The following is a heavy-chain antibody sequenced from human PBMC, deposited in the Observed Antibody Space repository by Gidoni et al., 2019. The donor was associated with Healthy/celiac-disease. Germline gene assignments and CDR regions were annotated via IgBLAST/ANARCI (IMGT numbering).Heavy chain of an antibody. J-gene: IGHJ4*02. D-gene: IGHD2-21*02. CDR3: ARGPEGDCGGDCYPRGFDY. Sequence: THSNVCTVSGGSISSYYWSWIRQPPGKGLEWIGYIYYSGSTNYNPSLKSRVTISVDTSKNQFSLKLSSVTAADTAVYYCARGPEGDCGGDCYPRGFDYWGQGTLVTVSS. CDR2: IYYSGST. CDR1: GGSISSYY. V-gene: IGHV4-59*01.